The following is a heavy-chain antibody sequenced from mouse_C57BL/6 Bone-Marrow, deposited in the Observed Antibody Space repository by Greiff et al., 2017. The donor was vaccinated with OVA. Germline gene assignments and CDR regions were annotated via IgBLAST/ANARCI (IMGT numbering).Heavy chain of an antibody. V-gene: IGHV5-4*01. CDR1: GFTFSSYA. J-gene: IGHJ1*03. CDR3: ARDGGDGYPWYFDV. Sequence: DVMLVESGGGLVKPGGSLKLSCAASGFTFSSYAMSWVRQTPEKRLEWVATISDGGSYTYYPDNVKGRFTISRDNAKHNLYLQMSHLKSEDTAMYYCARDGGDGYPWYFDVWGTGTTVTVSS. D-gene: IGHD2-3*01. CDR2: ISDGGSYT.